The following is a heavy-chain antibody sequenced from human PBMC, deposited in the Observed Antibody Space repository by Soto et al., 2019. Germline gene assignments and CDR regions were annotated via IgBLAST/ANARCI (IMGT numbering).Heavy chain of an antibody. CDR3: RVTGVSEVDY. V-gene: IGHV1-2*02. CDR2: IYPDSGGT. Sequence: QVQLVQSGAEVKKPGASVKVSCRTSGYTFSGFYIHWVRQAPGQGLESMGWIYPDSGGTDYAQKFQGRVTLTRDTSISTAYMELSRLRSADTAVYYCRVTGVSEVDYWGQGTLVTVSS. J-gene: IGHJ4*02. CDR1: GYTFSGFY. D-gene: IGHD2-8*01.